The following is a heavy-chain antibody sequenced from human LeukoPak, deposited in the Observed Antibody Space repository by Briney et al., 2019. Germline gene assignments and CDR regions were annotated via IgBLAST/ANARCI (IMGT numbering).Heavy chain of an antibody. CDR2: IYYSGST. J-gene: IGHJ5*02. CDR1: GGSISSSSYY. Sequence: SEALSLTCTVSGGSISSSSYYWGWIRQPAGKGLEWIGSIYYSGSTYYNPSLKSRVTISVDTSKNQFSLKLSSVTAADTAVYYCARVITVGANNWFDPWGQGTLVTVSS. CDR3: ARVITVGANNWFDP. V-gene: IGHV4-39*07. D-gene: IGHD1-26*01.